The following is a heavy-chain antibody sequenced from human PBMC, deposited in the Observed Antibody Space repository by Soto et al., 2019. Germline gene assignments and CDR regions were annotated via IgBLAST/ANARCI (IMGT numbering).Heavy chain of an antibody. CDR2: IKSKTDGGTT. CDR3: TTPLFGRFGERGVGMDV. D-gene: IGHD3-10*01. Sequence: GGSLRLSCAASGFTFSNAWMNWVRQAPGKGLEWVGRIKSKTDGGTTDYAAPVKGRFTISRDDSKNTLYLQMNSLKTEDTAVYYCTTPLFGRFGERGVGMDVWGQGTTVTVSS. V-gene: IGHV3-15*07. J-gene: IGHJ6*02. CDR1: GFTFSNAW.